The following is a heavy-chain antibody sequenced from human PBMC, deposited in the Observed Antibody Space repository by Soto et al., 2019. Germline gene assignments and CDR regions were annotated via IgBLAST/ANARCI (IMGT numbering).Heavy chain of an antibody. D-gene: IGHD3-22*01. J-gene: IGHJ3*02. V-gene: IGHV3-23*01. CDR3: AKPVLRDYYDSSGYWEGGAFDI. Sequence: GGSLRLSCAASGFTFSSYAMSWVRQAPGKGLEWVSAISGSGGSTYYADSVKGRFTISRDNSKNTLYLQMNSLRAEDTAVYYCAKPVLRDYYDSSGYWEGGAFDIWGQGTMVTVS. CDR1: GFTFSSYA. CDR2: ISGSGGST.